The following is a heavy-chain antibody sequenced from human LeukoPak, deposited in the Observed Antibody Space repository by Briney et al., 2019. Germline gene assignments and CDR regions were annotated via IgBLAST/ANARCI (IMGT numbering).Heavy chain of an antibody. D-gene: IGHD2-2*01. Sequence: PGGSLRLSCEASGFTFSHYEMNWVRQAPGKGLEWVSYISSSGYTIYYADSVKGRFTISRDNAKNSLYLQMNSLRAEDTAVYYCAREDCSSTSCYDPSVSDYWGQGTPVTVSS. CDR1: GFTFSHYE. CDR3: AREDCSSTSCYDPSVSDY. V-gene: IGHV3-48*03. J-gene: IGHJ4*02. CDR2: ISSSGYTI.